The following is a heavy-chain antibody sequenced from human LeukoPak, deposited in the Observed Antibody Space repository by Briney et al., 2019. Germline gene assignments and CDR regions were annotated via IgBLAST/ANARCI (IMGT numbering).Heavy chain of an antibody. Sequence: TGRSLRLSWAASGFTFSNFPMHWVRQAPGKGLEGVAVISYDGYTKNCADAEKGRVTISRDSSEDTLYLQMNSLRVEDTAMYYCARAPIVGAPDYFDFWGQGTLVTVSS. V-gene: IGHV3-30-3*01. J-gene: IGHJ4*02. D-gene: IGHD1-26*01. CDR3: ARAPIVGAPDYFDF. CDR1: GFTFSNFP. CDR2: ISYDGYTK.